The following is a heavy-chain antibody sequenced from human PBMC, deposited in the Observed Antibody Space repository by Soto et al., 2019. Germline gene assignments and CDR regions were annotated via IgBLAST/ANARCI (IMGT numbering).Heavy chain of an antibody. J-gene: IGHJ4*02. V-gene: IGHV3-74*01. D-gene: IGHD3-16*02. Sequence: GGSLRLSCAASGFTFSSFWMHWVRQVPEKGLVWVSRINSDGSITNYADAVKGRFTISRDNVKNTLYLQMNSLRAEDTAVYYCVRYPRSVGGSYRPDYWGQGTLVTVSS. CDR1: GFTFSSFW. CDR2: INSDGSIT. CDR3: VRYPRSVGGSYRPDY.